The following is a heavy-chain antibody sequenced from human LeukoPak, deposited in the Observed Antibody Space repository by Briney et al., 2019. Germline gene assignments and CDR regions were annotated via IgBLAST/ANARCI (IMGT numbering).Heavy chain of an antibody. V-gene: IGHV4-39*01. CDR3: ARNIVVVPAAMRDYYYYYGMDV. CDR2: IYYSGST. CDR1: GGSISSSSYY. D-gene: IGHD2-2*01. J-gene: IGHJ6*02. Sequence: EPSETLSLTCTVSGGSISSSSYYWGWIRQPPGKGLEWIGSIYYSGSTYYNPSLKSRVTISVDTSKNQFTLKLSSVTAADTAVYYCARNIVVVPAAMRDYYYYYGMDVWGQGTTVTVSS.